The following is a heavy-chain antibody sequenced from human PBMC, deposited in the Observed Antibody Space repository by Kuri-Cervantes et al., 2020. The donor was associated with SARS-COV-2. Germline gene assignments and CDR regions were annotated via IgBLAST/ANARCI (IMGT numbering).Heavy chain of an antibody. D-gene: IGHD1-7*01. J-gene: IGHJ6*03. CDR2: IYTSGST. Sequence: SETLSLTCTVSGGSISSYYWSWIRQPAGKGLEWIGRIYTSGSTNYNPSLKSRVTMSVDTSKNQFSLKLSSVTAADTAVYYCARDIPSFNWNYHPPYYYYYMDVWGKGNTV. CDR3: ARDIPSFNWNYHPPYYYYYMDV. V-gene: IGHV4-4*07. CDR1: GGSISSYY.